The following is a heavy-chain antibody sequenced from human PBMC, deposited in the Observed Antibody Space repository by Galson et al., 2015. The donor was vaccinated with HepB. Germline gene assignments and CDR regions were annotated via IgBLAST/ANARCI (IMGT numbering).Heavy chain of an antibody. J-gene: IGHJ6*02. V-gene: IGHV1-18*04. Sequence: SVKVSCKVSGYTFTSYGISWVRQAPGQGLEWMGWISAYNGNTNYAQKLQGRVTMTTDTSTSTAYMELRSLRSDDTAVYYCARDRVYNWNYAGVWEGETFVNYYYYGMDVWGQGTTVTVSS. CDR1: GYTFTSYG. CDR2: ISAYNGNT. D-gene: IGHD1-7*01. CDR3: ARDRVYNWNYAGVWEGETFVNYYYYGMDV.